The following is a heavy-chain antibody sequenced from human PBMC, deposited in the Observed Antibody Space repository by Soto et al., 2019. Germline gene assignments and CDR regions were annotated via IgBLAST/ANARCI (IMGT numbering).Heavy chain of an antibody. CDR2: LYYSGGT. CDR1: GGSNHNANS. V-gene: IGHV4-4*02. Sequence: QVQLQESGPGLVEPSVPLSLTCAVSGGSNHNANSWSWVRQSPGRGLEWMGELYYSGGTQYNPSLKSRISFSVANPKNQISLKLTAVTAADTGTYYCAASYCRGGRCLAYAMDSWGQGTTVIFSS. CDR3: AASYCRGGRCLAYAMDS. D-gene: IGHD2-15*01. J-gene: IGHJ6*01.